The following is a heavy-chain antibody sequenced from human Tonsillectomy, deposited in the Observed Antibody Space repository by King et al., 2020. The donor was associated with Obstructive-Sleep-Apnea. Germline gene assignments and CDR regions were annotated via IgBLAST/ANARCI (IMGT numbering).Heavy chain of an antibody. Sequence: VQLVESGGGLVQPGGSLRLSCAAAGFTFSSYSMKWVRQAPGKGLEWVLYISSSSSTIHYADSVKGRFTISRDNAKNSLYLQMNSLGAEDTAVYWGARERGGIAVAGDDYWGQGTLVTVSS. CDR3: ARERGGIAVAGDDY. CDR2: ISSSSSTI. CDR1: GFTFSSYS. D-gene: IGHD6-19*01. J-gene: IGHJ4*02. V-gene: IGHV3-48*04.